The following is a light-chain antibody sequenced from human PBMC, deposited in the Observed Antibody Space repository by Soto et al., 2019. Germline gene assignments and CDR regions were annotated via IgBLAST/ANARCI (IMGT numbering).Light chain of an antibody. Sequence: EIVLKPSPGTLSLSRVARGTLSCTASQSVSSNLAWYQQRPGQAPRLLIYGASTRATGSPVRFSGSGSGTEFTLTISSLQSEDFALDCGHLYENWPQTFGQGTKGDI. J-gene: IGKJ1*01. V-gene: IGKV3-15*01. CDR3: HLYENWPQT. CDR2: GAS. CDR1: QSVSSN.